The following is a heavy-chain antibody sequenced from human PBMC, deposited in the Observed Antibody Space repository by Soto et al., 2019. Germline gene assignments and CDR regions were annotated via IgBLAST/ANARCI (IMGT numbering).Heavy chain of an antibody. CDR1: GFTFSSYA. D-gene: IGHD3-16*01. CDR3: ARGLPQADAFDI. J-gene: IGHJ3*02. CDR2: ISYDGSNK. V-gene: IGHV3-30-3*01. Sequence: PGRSLRLSCAASGFTFSSYAMHWVRQAPGKGLEWVAVISYDGSNKYYADSVKGRFTISRDNAKNSLYLQMNSLRAEDTAVSYCARGLPQADAFDIWGQGTMVTVSS.